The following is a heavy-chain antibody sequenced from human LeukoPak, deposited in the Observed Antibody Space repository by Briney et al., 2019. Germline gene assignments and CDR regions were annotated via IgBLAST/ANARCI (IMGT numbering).Heavy chain of an antibody. J-gene: IGHJ5*02. CDR3: ARDSGTTGEVKFDP. D-gene: IGHD3-10*01. V-gene: IGHV4-4*07. Sequence: SETLSLTCTVSGGSISSYYWSWIRQPAGTALEWIGRIYTSGTITYNPSLKSRVTMSVDTSKIQFSLKLSSVTAADTAVYYCARDSGTTGEVKFDPWGQGTLVTVSS. CDR1: GGSISSYY. CDR2: IYTSGTI.